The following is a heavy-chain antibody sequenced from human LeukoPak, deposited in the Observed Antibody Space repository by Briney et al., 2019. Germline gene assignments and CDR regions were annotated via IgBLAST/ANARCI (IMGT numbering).Heavy chain of an antibody. CDR1: GGTFSSYA. D-gene: IGHD3-3*01. V-gene: IGHV1-69*13. CDR2: IIPIYGTA. CDR3: ARSRIRKRITIFGVGGVQPQYPDY. J-gene: IGHJ4*02. Sequence: ASVKVSCKASGGTFSSYAISWVRQAPVQGLEWMGGIIPIYGTANYAQKFQGRVTITADESTSTAYMELSSLRSEDTAVYYCARSRIRKRITIFGVGGVQPQYPDYWGQGTLVTVSS.